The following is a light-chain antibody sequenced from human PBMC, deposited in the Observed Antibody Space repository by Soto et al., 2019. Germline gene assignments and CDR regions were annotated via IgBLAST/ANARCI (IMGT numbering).Light chain of an antibody. Sequence: DIQVTQSPSTLSASVGDRVTITFLASQSISTWLAWYQQTPGKAPKLLISDASSLEGWVPSRFSGSGSGTEFTLTINSLQPDDIATYYCQQYNVDWTFGQGTKVDI. V-gene: IGKV1-5*01. CDR3: QQYNVDWT. CDR1: QSISTW. CDR2: DAS. J-gene: IGKJ1*01.